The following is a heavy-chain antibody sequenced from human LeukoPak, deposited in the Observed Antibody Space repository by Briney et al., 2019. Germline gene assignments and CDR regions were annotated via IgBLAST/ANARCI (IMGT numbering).Heavy chain of an antibody. CDR3: TRTEYCSPTSCKYASF. J-gene: IGHJ3*01. V-gene: IGHV3-74*01. Sequence: GGSLRLSCAATGFTFSSYWIHWVRQAPGKGLVWVSQINGDGSSTNYADSVKGRFTISRDNAKNTLYLQMNSLRVEDTAVYYCTRTEYCSPTSCKYASFWGQGTMVTVSS. CDR2: INGDGSST. D-gene: IGHD2-2*01. CDR1: GFTFSSYW.